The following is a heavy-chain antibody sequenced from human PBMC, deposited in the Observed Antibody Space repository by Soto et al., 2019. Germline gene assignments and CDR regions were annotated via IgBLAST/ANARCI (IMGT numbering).Heavy chain of an antibody. V-gene: IGHV1-18*01. CDR2: INGYNGNT. CDR3: ARKGDVPSYYYGMDV. Sequence: QVQLVQSGAEVKKPGASVKVSCKASGYIFTSYGVSWVRQAPGQGLEWLGWINGYNGNTNYGQNFQGRVTMTTDTPTDTAYMELRSLISDDTAVYYCARKGDVPSYYYGMDVWGQGTTVIVSS. J-gene: IGHJ6*02. CDR1: GYIFTSYG. D-gene: IGHD3-16*01.